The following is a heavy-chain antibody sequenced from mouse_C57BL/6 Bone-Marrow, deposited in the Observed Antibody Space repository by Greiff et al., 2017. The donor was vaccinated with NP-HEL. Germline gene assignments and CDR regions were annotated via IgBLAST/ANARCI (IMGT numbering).Heavy chain of an antibody. CDR1: GYSITNGNHW. V-gene: IGHV3-4*01. J-gene: IGHJ1*03. CDR2: ISSSGST. Sequence: EVQLQQSGPALVKPSQTVSLTCTVTGYSITNGNHWWNWIRQVSGSKLEWIGYISSSGSTDSNPSLKSRISITRDTSKNQLFLQLNSVTTEDIATYYGARDLSTVVGDWYFDVWGTGTTVTVSS. CDR3: ARDLSTVVGDWYFDV. D-gene: IGHD1-1*01.